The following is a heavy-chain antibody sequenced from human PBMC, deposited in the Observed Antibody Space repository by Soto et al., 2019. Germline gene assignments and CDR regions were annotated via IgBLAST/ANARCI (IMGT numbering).Heavy chain of an antibody. CDR2: IYWDDDK. Sequence: SGPTLVKPTQTLTLTCTFSGFSLSTSGVGVGWIRQPPGKALEWLALIYWDDDKRYSPSLKSRLTITKDTSKNQVVLTMTNMDPVDTATYYCARTYYYDSSGYYFDYWGQGTLVTVSS. CDR3: ARTYYYDSSGYYFDY. V-gene: IGHV2-5*02. J-gene: IGHJ4*02. D-gene: IGHD3-22*01. CDR1: GFSLSTSGVG.